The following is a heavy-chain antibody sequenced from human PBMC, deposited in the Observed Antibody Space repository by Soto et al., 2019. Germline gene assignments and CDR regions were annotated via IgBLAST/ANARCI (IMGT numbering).Heavy chain of an antibody. D-gene: IGHD2-8*01. CDR1: GYTLPNYS. Sequence: QVQFVQSGAEVKKPGASVRLSCEPSGYTLPNYSIQWVRQAAGQGLQWLGWINPGSGYTEYSQRFQGRVTLSRDNSASTFYMDLTSLTSEDTAVYFCTRDLNGGNPFDYWGQGTLVTVSS. CDR2: INPGSGYT. J-gene: IGHJ4*02. CDR3: TRDLNGGNPFDY. V-gene: IGHV1-3*01.